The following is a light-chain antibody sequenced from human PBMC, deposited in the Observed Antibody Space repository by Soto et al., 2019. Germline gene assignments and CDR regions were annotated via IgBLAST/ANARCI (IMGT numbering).Light chain of an antibody. CDR2: DAS. CDR3: QQYKSWPYT. CDR1: QSVSSY. V-gene: IGKV3-11*01. J-gene: IGKJ2*01. Sequence: EVVLTQSPATLSLSPGERATLSCRASQSVSSYFAWYQQKPGQAPNLLIYDASNRATGIPARFSGSGSGTEFTLTISSLQSEDFAVYYCQQYKSWPYTFGQGTKVDIK.